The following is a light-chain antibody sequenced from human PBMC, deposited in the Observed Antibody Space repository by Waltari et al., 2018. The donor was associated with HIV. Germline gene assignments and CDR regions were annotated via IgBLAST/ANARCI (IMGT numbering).Light chain of an antibody. CDR3: QQYFSPPPLT. CDR1: QAISNS. J-gene: IGKJ4*01. V-gene: IGKV1-NL1*01. CDR2: AAS. Sequence: DIQMTQSQSSLSASVGDRVTITCRASQAISNSLAWYQQKPGQAPKLLLYAASRLASGVPSRFSGSRSGTDYALTISSLQPEDFAVYYCQQYFSPPPLTFGGGTKVEIK.